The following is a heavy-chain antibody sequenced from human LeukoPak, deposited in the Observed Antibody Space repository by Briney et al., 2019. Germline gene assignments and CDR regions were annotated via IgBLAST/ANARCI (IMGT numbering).Heavy chain of an antibody. CDR2: ISGSGGST. CDR3: ARDPNGDYIGTFDM. Sequence: PGGSLRLSCVASGFSFDDYGMSWVRQAPGKGLEWVSSISGSGGSTQYADSVQGRFAISRDNSKNTLYLQMNSLRVEDTAMYFCARDPNGDYIGTFDMWGRGTMVSVSS. D-gene: IGHD4-17*01. V-gene: IGHV3-23*01. J-gene: IGHJ3*02. CDR1: GFSFDDYG.